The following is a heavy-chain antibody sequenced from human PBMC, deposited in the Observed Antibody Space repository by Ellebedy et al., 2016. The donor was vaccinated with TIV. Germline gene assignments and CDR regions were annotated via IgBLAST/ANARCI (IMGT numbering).Heavy chain of an antibody. CDR3: AKDIEITMGGMDV. CDR2: ISWNSGSI. V-gene: IGHV3-9*01. Sequence: PGGSLRLSCAASGFTFDEYAMHWVRQAPGKGLVWVSGISWNSGSIGYEDSVKGRFTISRDNAKNSLYLQMNSLRAEDTALYYCAKDIEITMGGMDVWGQGTTVTVSS. D-gene: IGHD3-10*01. CDR1: GFTFDEYA. J-gene: IGHJ6*02.